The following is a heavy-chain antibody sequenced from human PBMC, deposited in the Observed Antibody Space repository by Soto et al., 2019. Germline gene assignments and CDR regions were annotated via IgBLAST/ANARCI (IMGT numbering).Heavy chain of an antibody. CDR2: IYHSGST. J-gene: IGHJ6*02. Sequence: SETLSLTCAVSGGSISSSNWWSWVRQPPGKGLEWIGEIYHSGSTNYNPSLKSRVTISVDKSKNQFSLKLSSVTAADTAVYYCARALLRWGVGYYYYGMDVWGQGTTVTVSS. V-gene: IGHV4-4*02. D-gene: IGHD4-17*01. CDR1: GGSISSSNW. CDR3: ARALLRWGVGYYYYGMDV.